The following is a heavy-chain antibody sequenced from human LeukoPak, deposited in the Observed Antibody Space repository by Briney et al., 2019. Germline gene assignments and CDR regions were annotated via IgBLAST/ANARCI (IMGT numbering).Heavy chain of an antibody. D-gene: IGHD3-3*01. CDR2: IYYTGNT. V-gene: IGHV4-59*11. CDR1: GVSISNHY. CDR3: ARDRPPFDFDV. J-gene: IGHJ6*02. Sequence: PSETLSLTCTVSGVSISNHYSSWIRQPPGKGLEWIGYIYYTGNTNYNPSLKSRVTISEDTSKNQVSLELSSVTAADTAVYYCARDRPPFDFDVWGQGTTVTVSS.